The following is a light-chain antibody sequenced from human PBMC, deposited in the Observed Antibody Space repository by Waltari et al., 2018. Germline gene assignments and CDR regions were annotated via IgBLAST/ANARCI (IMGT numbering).Light chain of an antibody. V-gene: IGKV1-33*01. J-gene: IGKJ1*01. CDR1: RDINNY. CDR3: QHYDGVPPWT. CDR2: DAP. Sequence: DIQMTQSPSSLSASVGDRVTITCQASRDINNYLNWYQQKPGIAPKLLIYDAPTLETRVPSRFSGSGSGTDFVFTISRLQPEDIATYYCQHYDGVPPWTFGQGTRVDFK.